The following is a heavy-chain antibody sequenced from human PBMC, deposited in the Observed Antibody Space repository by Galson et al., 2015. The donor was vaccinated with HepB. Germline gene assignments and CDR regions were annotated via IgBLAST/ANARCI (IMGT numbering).Heavy chain of an antibody. V-gene: IGHV3-11*01. CDR2: ISSSGSTI. J-gene: IGHJ6*03. CDR1: GFTFSDYY. D-gene: IGHD3-3*01. CDR3: ARERRSYYDFWSGYYYYYYYYMDV. Sequence: SLRLSCAASGFTFSDYYMSWIRQAPGKGLEWVSYISSSGSTIHYADSVKGRFTISRDNAKNSPYLQMNSLRAEDTAVYYCARERRSYYDFWSGYYYYYYYYMDVWGKGTTVTVSS.